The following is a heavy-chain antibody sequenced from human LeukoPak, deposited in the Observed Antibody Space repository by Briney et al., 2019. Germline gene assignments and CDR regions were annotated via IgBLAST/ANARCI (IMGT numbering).Heavy chain of an antibody. Sequence: GASVKVSCKASGYTFTSYGISWVRQAPGQGLEWMGWISAYNGNTNYAQKVQGRVTMTTDTSTSTAYMELRSLRSDDTAVYYCASEDSNHDYGMDVWGQGTTVTVSS. CDR2: ISAYNGNT. CDR3: ASEDSNHDYGMDV. CDR1: GYTFTSYG. J-gene: IGHJ6*02. D-gene: IGHD1-14*01. V-gene: IGHV1-18*01.